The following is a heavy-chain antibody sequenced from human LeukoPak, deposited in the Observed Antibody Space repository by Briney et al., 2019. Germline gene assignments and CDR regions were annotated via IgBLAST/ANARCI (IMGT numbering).Heavy chain of an antibody. V-gene: IGHV4-34*01. CDR2: INHSGST. J-gene: IGHJ5*02. Sequence: SETLSLTCAVYGGSFSGYYWSWIRQPPGKGLEWIGEINHSGSTNYNQSLKSRVTISVDTSKNQFSLKLSSVTAADTAVYYCARGGIVVVPAARRWFDPWGQGTLVTVSS. D-gene: IGHD2-2*01. CDR1: GGSFSGYY. CDR3: ARGGIVVVPAARRWFDP.